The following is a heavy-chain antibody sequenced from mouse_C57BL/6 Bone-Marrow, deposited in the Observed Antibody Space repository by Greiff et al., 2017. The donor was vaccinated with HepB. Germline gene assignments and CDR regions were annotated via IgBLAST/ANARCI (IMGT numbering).Heavy chain of an antibody. CDR1: GYSITSGYD. CDR2: ISYSGST. Sequence: DVMLVESGPGMVKPSQSLSLTCTVTGYSITSGYDWHWIRHFPGNKLEWMGYISYSGSTNYNPSLKSRISITHDTSKNHFFLKLNSVTTEDTATYYCARGGTGYWYFDVWGTGTTVTVSS. D-gene: IGHD3-3*01. J-gene: IGHJ1*03. V-gene: IGHV3-1*01. CDR3: ARGGTGYWYFDV.